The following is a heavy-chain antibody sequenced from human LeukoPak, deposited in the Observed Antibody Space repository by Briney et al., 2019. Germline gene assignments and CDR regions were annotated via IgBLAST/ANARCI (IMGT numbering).Heavy chain of an antibody. Sequence: GGSLRLSCADSGLSFRGFGMSWVRQAPGKGLEWVSAISGSGGSTYYADSVKGRFTISRDNSKNTLYLQMNSLRAEDTAVYYCAKDRDGPNSGSYYWDYFDYWGQGTLVTVSS. V-gene: IGHV3-23*01. CDR3: AKDRDGPNSGSYYWDYFDY. J-gene: IGHJ4*02. CDR1: GLSFRGFG. D-gene: IGHD1-26*01. CDR2: ISGSGGST.